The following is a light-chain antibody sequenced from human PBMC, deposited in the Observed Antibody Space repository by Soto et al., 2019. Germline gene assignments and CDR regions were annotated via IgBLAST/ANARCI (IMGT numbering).Light chain of an antibody. Sequence: EIVMTQSPATLSVSPGGRVTLSCRASQSISDTIAWYQQKPGQAPRLLIYGALSRATGIPDRFSGSGSGTEFTLTISGLQSEDFAVYYCQTYDSWPLFGQGTRLEIK. J-gene: IGKJ5*01. CDR3: QTYDSWPL. CDR2: GAL. CDR1: QSISDT. V-gene: IGKV3D-15*01.